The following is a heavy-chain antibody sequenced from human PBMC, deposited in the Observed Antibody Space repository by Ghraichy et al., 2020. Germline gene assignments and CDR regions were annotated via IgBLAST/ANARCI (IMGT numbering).Heavy chain of an antibody. V-gene: IGHV3-7*01. J-gene: IGHJ4*02. Sequence: GKSLNISCVPSGFTVSDYWMNWVRQAPGKGLEWVANVKLGGSEKYYVDSVKGRFTISTDNAKNSLYLQMNSLRPEDSAVYYCLSGGGYWGQGTLVTVSS. D-gene: IGHD4-23*01. CDR1: GFTVSDYW. CDR2: VKLGGSEK. CDR3: LSGGGY.